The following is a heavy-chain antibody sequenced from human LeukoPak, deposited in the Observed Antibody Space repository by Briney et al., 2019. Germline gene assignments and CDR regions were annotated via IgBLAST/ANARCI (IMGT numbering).Heavy chain of an antibody. V-gene: IGHV3-23*01. J-gene: IGHJ4*02. CDR2: ISGSGGST. CDR1: GFTFSSYA. Sequence: PGGSLRLSCAASGFTFSSYAMSRVRQAPGKGLEWVSAISGSGGSTYYADSVKGRFTISRDNSKNTLYLQMNSLRAEDTAVYYCARRRGYSGYDLDYWGQGTLVTVSS. D-gene: IGHD5-12*01. CDR3: ARRRGYSGYDLDY.